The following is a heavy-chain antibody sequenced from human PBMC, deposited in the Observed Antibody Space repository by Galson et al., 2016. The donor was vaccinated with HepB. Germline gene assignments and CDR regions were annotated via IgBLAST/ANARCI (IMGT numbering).Heavy chain of an antibody. CDR1: GSPFSSYD. D-gene: IGHD2-8*02. V-gene: IGHV3-13*01. J-gene: IGHJ5*02. CDR3: ARGGLGYCTGGGCTPFGP. Sequence: SLRLSCAASGSPFSSYDMHWVRQSTGKGLEWVSGIGTAGDTFYAGSVKGRFNISRENAENSLYLQMNSLRVGDTAVYYCARGGLGYCTGGGCTPFGPWGQGTLVTVSS. CDR2: IGTAGDT.